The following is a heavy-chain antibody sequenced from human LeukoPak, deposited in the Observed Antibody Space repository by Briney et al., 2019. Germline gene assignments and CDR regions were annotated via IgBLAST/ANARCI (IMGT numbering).Heavy chain of an antibody. J-gene: IGHJ4*02. Sequence: PSETLSLTCAVYGGSFSGYYWSWIRQPPGKGLEWIGEINHSGSTNYNPSLKSRVTISVDTSKNQFSLKLSSVTAADTAVYYCARAYSSGWYSSHYWGQGILVTVSS. D-gene: IGHD6-19*01. V-gene: IGHV4-34*01. CDR3: ARAYSSGWYSSHY. CDR1: GGSFSGYY. CDR2: INHSGST.